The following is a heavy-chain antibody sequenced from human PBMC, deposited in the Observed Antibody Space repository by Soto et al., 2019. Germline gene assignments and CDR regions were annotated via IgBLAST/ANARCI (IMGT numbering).Heavy chain of an antibody. D-gene: IGHD5-18*01. CDR3: ARVTAMALPDA. J-gene: IGHJ4*02. CDR1: GSTCTSYA. V-gene: IGHV1-18*01. CDR2: ISAYNGNT. Sequence: QVQLVQSGAEVKKPGASVKVSCKASGSTCTSYAVSWVRQAPGQGLEWMGWISAYNGNTKYAQKLQGRITMTTATSTSTAYMELRSLRSDDTALYYCARVTAMALPDAWGQGTLVTVSS.